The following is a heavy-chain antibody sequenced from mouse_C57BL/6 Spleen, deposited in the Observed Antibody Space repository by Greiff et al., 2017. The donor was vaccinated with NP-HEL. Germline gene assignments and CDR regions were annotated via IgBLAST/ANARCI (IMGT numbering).Heavy chain of an antibody. Sequence: QLQQPGAELVRPGSSVKLSCKASGYTFTSYWMDWVKQRPGQGLEWIGNIYPSDSETHYNQKFKDKATLTVDKSSSTAYIQLSSRTSEDSAVYYCARSPLRGYFDVWGTGTTVTVSS. CDR2: IYPSDSET. CDR1: GYTFTSYW. V-gene: IGHV1-61*01. CDR3: ARSPLRGYFDV. D-gene: IGHD1-2*01. J-gene: IGHJ1*03.